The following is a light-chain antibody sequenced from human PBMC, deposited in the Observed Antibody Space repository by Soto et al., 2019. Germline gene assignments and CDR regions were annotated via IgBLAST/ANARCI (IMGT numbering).Light chain of an antibody. CDR1: SSNIGAGYD. Sequence: QSVLTQPHSVSGAPGQRVTISCTGSSSNIGAGYDLHWYQQLPGTAPKLLIYGNSNRPSGVPDRFSGSKSGTSPSLAITGLQAEDEADYYCQSYDSSLSGWVFGGGTKVTVL. CDR3: QSYDSSLSGWV. V-gene: IGLV1-40*01. J-gene: IGLJ3*02. CDR2: GNS.